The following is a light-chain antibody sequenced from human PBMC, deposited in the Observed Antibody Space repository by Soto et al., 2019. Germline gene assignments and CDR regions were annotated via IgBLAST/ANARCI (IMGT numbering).Light chain of an antibody. CDR3: FSYTGISTALFV. CDR2: EVT. J-gene: IGLJ1*01. Sequence: QSALPQPASVSGSPGHSITISFTGTSRDIGTSNLVSWYQQYPGKAPKLMIYEVTKRTSGISSRFSGYKSGNTSSLTISGLQPEDEADYYCFSYTGISTALFVFGTGTKLTVL. CDR1: SRDIGTSNL. V-gene: IGLV2-23*02.